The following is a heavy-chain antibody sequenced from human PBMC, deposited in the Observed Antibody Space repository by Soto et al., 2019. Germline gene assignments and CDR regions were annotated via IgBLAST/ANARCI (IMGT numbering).Heavy chain of an antibody. Sequence: ASVKVSCKASGYTFTSYGISWVRQAPGQGLEWMGWISAYNGNTNYAQKLQGRVTMTTDTSTSTAYMELRSLRSDDTAVYYCAHRPYSSSWYSSHFDYWGQGTLVTVSS. V-gene: IGHV1-18*01. CDR2: ISAYNGNT. CDR3: AHRPYSSSWYSSHFDY. J-gene: IGHJ4*02. CDR1: GYTFTSYG. D-gene: IGHD6-13*01.